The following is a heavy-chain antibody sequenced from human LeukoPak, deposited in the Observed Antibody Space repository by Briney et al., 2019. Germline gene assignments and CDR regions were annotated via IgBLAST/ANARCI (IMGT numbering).Heavy chain of an antibody. CDR2: IYYSGST. CDR3: ARDLRGSGSYWFDP. D-gene: IGHD3-10*01. J-gene: IGHJ5*02. Sequence: SETLSLTCTVSGGSISSYYWSWIRQPPGKGLEWIGYIYYSGSTNYNPSLKSRVTISVDTPKNQFSLKLSSVTAADTAVYYCARDLRGSGSYWFDPWGQGTLVTVSS. V-gene: IGHV4-59*01. CDR1: GGSISSYY.